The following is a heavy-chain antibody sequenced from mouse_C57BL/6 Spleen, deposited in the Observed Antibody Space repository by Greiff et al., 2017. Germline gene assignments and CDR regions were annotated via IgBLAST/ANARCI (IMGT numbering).Heavy chain of an antibody. V-gene: IGHV6-3*01. Sequence: EVMLVESGGGLVQPGGSMKLSCVASGFTFSNYWMNWVRQSPEKGLEWVAQIRLKSDNYATHYAESVKGRFTISRDDSKSSVYLQMNNLRAEDTGIYYCTELGRDYAMDYWGQGTSVTVSS. CDR3: TELGRDYAMDY. CDR1: GFTFSNYW. D-gene: IGHD4-1*01. J-gene: IGHJ4*01. CDR2: IRLKSDNYAT.